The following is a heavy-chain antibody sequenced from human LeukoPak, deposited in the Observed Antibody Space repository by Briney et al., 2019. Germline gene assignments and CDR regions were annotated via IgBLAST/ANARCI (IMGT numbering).Heavy chain of an antibody. J-gene: IGHJ4*02. CDR2: IRYDGSNK. CDR1: GFTFSSYG. V-gene: IGHV3-30*02. D-gene: IGHD5-24*01. Sequence: GGSLRLSCAASGFTFSSYGMHWVRQAPGKGLEWVAFIRYDGSNKYYADSVKGRFTISRDNSKNTLYLQMNSLRAEDTAVYYCAKDRGDGRIDHAFDYWGQGTLVTVSS. CDR3: AKDRGDGRIDHAFDY.